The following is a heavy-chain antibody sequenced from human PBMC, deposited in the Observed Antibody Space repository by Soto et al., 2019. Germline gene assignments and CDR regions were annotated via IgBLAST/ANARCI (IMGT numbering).Heavy chain of an antibody. CDR3: ARGPPFGY. Sequence: SETMSLSCAVSGGSISSGGYSWSWIRQPPGKGLEWIGYIYHSGSTYYNPSLKSRVTISVDRSKNQFSLKLSSVTAADTAVYYCARGPPFGYWGQGTLVTVSS. CDR1: GGSISSGGYS. CDR2: IYHSGST. D-gene: IGHD3-10*01. V-gene: IGHV4-30-2*01. J-gene: IGHJ4*02.